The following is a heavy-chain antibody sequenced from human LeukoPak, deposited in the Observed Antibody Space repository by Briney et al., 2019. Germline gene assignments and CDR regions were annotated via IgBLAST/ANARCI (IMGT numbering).Heavy chain of an antibody. CDR1: GFTFDDYG. D-gene: IGHD6-13*01. CDR2: INWNGGST. Sequence: AGGSLRLSCAASGFTFDDYGMSWVRQAPGKGLEWVSGINWNGGSTGYADSVKGRFTISRDNAKNSLYLQMNSLRAEDTAVYYCARSIAAAGTGYFDYWGQGTLVTVSS. V-gene: IGHV3-20*04. CDR3: ARSIAAAGTGYFDY. J-gene: IGHJ4*02.